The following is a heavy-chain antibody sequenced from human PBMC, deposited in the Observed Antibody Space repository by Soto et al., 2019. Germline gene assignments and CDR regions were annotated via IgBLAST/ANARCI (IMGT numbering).Heavy chain of an antibody. CDR3: ARGRGGRITGRPMGRMMNSSSSPKGTYNWFDP. V-gene: IGHV4-34*01. Sequence: SETLSLTCAVYGGSFSGYYWSWIRQPPGKGLEWIGEINHSGSTNYNPSLKSRVTISVDTSKNQFSLKLSSVTAADSAVYYCARGRGGRITGRPMGRMMNSSSSPKGTYNWFDPWGQGTLVTVSS. J-gene: IGHJ5*02. D-gene: IGHD6-6*01. CDR1: GGSFSGYY. CDR2: INHSGST.